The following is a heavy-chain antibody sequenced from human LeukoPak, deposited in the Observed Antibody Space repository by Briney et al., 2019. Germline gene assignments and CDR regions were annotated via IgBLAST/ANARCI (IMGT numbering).Heavy chain of an antibody. D-gene: IGHD5-12*01. CDR1: GYTFTGYY. V-gene: IGHV1-2*02. J-gene: IGHJ4*02. CDR2: IKPNSGGT. Sequence: RASVTVSCKASGYTFTGYYMHWVRQAPGRGLEWMGWIKPNSGGTNYAQKFQGRVTMTRDTSISTAYMELSRLRSDDTAVYYCARGIGYEPFDYWGQGTLVTVSS. CDR3: ARGIGYEPFDY.